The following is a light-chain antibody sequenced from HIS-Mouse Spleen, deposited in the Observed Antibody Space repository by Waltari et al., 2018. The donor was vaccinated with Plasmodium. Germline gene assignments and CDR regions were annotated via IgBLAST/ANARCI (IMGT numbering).Light chain of an antibody. CDR3: CSYAGSYTWV. J-gene: IGLJ3*02. CDR1: SSDVGGYNY. V-gene: IGLV2-11*01. CDR2: DVS. Sequence: QSALTQPRSVSGSPGQSVTISCTGTSSDVGGYNYVSWYQQHPGKAPKLMIYDVSKLPSGVPDRFPGSKSCNTASRTISGLQAEDEADYYCCSYAGSYTWVFGGGTKLTVL.